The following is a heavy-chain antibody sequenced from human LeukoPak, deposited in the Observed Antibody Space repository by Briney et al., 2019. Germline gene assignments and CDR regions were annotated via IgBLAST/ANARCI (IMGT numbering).Heavy chain of an antibody. Sequence: SQTLSLTCAISGDSVSSNSAAWNWIRQSPSRGLEWLVSTYYRSKWYNDYAVSVKSRITINPDTSKNQFSLQLNSVTPEDTAVYYCARGLWFGEFSDYYYYMDVWGKGTTVTISS. D-gene: IGHD3-10*01. V-gene: IGHV6-1*01. CDR2: TYYRSKWYN. J-gene: IGHJ6*03. CDR1: GDSVSSNSAA. CDR3: ARGLWFGEFSDYYYYMDV.